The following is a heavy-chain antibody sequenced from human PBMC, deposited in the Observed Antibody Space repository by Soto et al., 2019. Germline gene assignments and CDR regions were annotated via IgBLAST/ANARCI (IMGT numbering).Heavy chain of an antibody. J-gene: IGHJ3*02. V-gene: IGHV3-15*01. D-gene: IGHD6-19*01. CDR3: KTDSIAAAGTWYSSGGYERDAFDI. CDR2: IKSKTDGGTT. CDR1: GFTFSNAW. Sequence: EVQLVESGGGLVKPGGSLRLSCAASGFTFSNAWMSWVRQAPGKGLEWVGRIKSKTDGGTTAYAAHVKGRFTISRDDSENTVKLRMTSLKNDYTAVYYCKTDSIAAAGTWYSSGGYERDAFDIWGQGTMVTVSS.